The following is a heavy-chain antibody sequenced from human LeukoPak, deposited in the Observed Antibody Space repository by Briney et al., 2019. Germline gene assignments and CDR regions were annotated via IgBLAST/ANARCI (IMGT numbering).Heavy chain of an antibody. J-gene: IGHJ4*02. D-gene: IGHD6-19*01. CDR3: ARSRGGSGWSPCYFDY. Sequence: PSETLSLTCNVSGDTIISTTYCWVWIRQPPGKGLEWIGSIYSSGTTYYNASLKSRVTMSVDTSKNQFSLKLSSVTAADTAVYYCARSRGGSGWSPCYFDYWGQGTLVTVSS. CDR2: IYSSGTT. V-gene: IGHV4-39*07. CDR1: GDTIISTTYC.